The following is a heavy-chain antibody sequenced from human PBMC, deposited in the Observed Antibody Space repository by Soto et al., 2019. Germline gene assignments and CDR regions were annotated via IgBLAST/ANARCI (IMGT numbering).Heavy chain of an antibody. V-gene: IGHV4-59*08. CDR2: IYYSGST. J-gene: IGHJ5*02. CDR1: GGSISSYY. D-gene: IGHD3-3*01. CDR3: ARLLGDFWSGFWFDP. Sequence: SETLSLTCTVSGGSISSYYWSWIRQPPGKGLEWIGYIYYSGSTNYNPSIKSRVTISVDTSKNQFSLKLSSVTAADTAVYYCARLLGDFWSGFWFDPWGQGTLVTVSS.